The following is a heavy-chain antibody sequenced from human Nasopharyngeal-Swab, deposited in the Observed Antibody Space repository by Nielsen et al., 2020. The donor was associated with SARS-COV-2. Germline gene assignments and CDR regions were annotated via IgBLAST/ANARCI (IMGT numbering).Heavy chain of an antibody. D-gene: IGHD6-13*01. CDR3: ARGLALEAAGRISNWFDP. Sequence: GESLKISCAASGFTFSNYGMHWVRQAPGRGLEWVAIISYDGSNKYYADSVKGRFTISRDNSKNTLYLQMNSLRAEDTAVYYCARGLALEAAGRISNWFDPWGQGTLVTVSS. CDR2: ISYDGSNK. CDR1: GFTFSNYG. J-gene: IGHJ5*02. V-gene: IGHV3-30*03.